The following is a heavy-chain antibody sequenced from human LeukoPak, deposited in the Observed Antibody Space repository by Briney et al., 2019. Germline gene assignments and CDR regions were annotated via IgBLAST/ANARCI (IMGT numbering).Heavy chain of an antibody. J-gene: IGHJ4*02. CDR1: GGTFISYA. CDR3: ARGGKTYYDSGTPFDY. V-gene: IGHV1-69*05. Sequence: RAAVKVSCMASGGTFISYAISWVRQAPGQGLEWTGRIIPIFGTANYAQRFQGRLTITTDESTSTAYKELSSLRSEDTAVYYCARGGKTYYDSGTPFDYWGQGTPVTVPS. CDR2: IIPIFGTA. D-gene: IGHD3-10*01.